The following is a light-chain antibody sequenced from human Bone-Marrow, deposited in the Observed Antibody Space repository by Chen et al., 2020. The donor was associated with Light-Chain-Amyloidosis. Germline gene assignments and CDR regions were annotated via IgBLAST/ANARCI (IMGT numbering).Light chain of an antibody. CDR1: DLPTKY. Sequence: SFELTQPPPVSVSPGQTARITCSGEDLPTKYAYWYQQKPGQARVLVIHRDTERPSGISERFSGSSSGTTATLTISGVQAEDEADYHCQSADSSGTYEVIFGGGTKLTVL. CDR2: RDT. V-gene: IGLV3-25*03. CDR3: QSADSSGTYEVI. J-gene: IGLJ2*01.